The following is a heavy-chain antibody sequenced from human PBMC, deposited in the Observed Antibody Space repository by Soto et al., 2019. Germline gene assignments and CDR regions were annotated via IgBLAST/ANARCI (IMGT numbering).Heavy chain of an antibody. CDR3: ARDLGYYDSSGYFDY. D-gene: IGHD3-22*01. CDR1: GFTFSDYY. J-gene: IGHJ4*02. CDR2: ISSSDNII. Sequence: PVGYLRLSCADSGFTFSDYYMSWIRQAPGKGLEWVAYISSSDNIIYYADSVKGRFTISRDNAKNSLYLQMNSLRAEDTAVYYCARDLGYYDSSGYFDYWGQGTLVTVSS. V-gene: IGHV3-11*01.